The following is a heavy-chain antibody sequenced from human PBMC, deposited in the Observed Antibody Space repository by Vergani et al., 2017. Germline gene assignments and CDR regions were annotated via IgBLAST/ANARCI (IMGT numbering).Heavy chain of an antibody. J-gene: IGHJ3*02. Sequence: EVQLLESGGDLVQPGGSLRLSCAASGFTFIMHAMSWVRQAPGKGLEWVSTLSASDRRTHYADSVKGRFTISRDNSKNTLFLHMNSRRPEDTAVYYCAKVGRSEVAGTFGAFDIWVQGTMVTVSS. CDR2: LSASDRRT. CDR3: AKVGRSEVAGTFGAFDI. D-gene: IGHD6-19*01. CDR1: GFTFIMHA. V-gene: IGHV3-23*01.